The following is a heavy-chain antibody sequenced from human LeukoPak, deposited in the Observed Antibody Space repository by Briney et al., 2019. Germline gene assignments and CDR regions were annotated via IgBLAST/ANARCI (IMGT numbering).Heavy chain of an antibody. D-gene: IGHD4-17*01. J-gene: IGHJ4*02. CDR3: ARDRGTVTTSYFDY. V-gene: IGHV4-61*02. CDR2: IYTSGST. Sequence: SETLSLTCAVSGYSISSGYYWGWIRQPAGKGLEWIGRIYTSGSTNYNPSLKSRVTISVDKSKNQFSLKLSSVTAADTAVYYCARDRGTVTTSYFDYWGQGTLVTVSS. CDR1: GYSISSGYY.